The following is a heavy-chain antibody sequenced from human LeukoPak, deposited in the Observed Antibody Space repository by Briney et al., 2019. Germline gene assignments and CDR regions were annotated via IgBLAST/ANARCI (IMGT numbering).Heavy chain of an antibody. D-gene: IGHD2-2*02. Sequence: PGGSLRLACAASGFRFSSYAMSWVRQAPGKGLEWVSAISGSGVSTYYADSVKGRFTVSRDNSKNTLYLQMNSLRAEDTAVYYCAGVPKRYCSSTSCYTGYYDYWGQGTLVTVSS. V-gene: IGHV3-23*01. CDR3: AGVPKRYCSSTSCYTGYYDY. CDR2: ISGSGVST. J-gene: IGHJ4*02. CDR1: GFRFSSYA.